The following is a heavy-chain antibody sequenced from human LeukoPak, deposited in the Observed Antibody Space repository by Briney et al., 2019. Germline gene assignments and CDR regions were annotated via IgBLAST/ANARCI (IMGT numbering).Heavy chain of an antibody. CDR1: GYTFTGYY. CDR3: ARGAVLLWFGEPSAGDY. Sequence: ASVKVSCKASGYTFTGYYMHWVRQAPGQALEWMGWINPNSGGTNYAQKFQGRVTMTRDTSISTAYMELSRLRSDDTAVYYCARGAVLLWFGEPSAGDYWGQGTLVTVSS. D-gene: IGHD3-10*01. J-gene: IGHJ4*02. CDR2: INPNSGGT. V-gene: IGHV1-2*02.